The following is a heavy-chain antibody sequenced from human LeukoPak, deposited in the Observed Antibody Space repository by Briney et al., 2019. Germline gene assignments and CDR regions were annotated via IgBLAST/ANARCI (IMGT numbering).Heavy chain of an antibody. CDR2: IYHSGST. D-gene: IGHD5-24*01. J-gene: IGHJ4*02. Sequence: NPSETLSLTCTVSGGSISSYYGSWIRQPPGKGLEWIGSIYHSGSTNYNPSLKSRVTISVDTSKNQFSLKLRSVTAADTAVYYCARENGYKYDYWGQGTLVTVSS. CDR3: ARENGYKYDY. V-gene: IGHV4-59*01. CDR1: GGSISSYY.